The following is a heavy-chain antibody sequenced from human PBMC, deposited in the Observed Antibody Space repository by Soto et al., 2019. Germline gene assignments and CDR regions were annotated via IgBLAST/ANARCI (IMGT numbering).Heavy chain of an antibody. CDR2: INPKSGGT. CDR1: IHLHRLL. CDR3: ARDLAKGGGSAGFDY. D-gene: IGHD1-26*01. V-gene: IGHV1-2*02. J-gene: IGHJ4*02. Sequence: GASVKVSFQGLWIHLHRLLYALGATGPGQGLEWMGWINPKSGGTMYPQKFQGRVTMTWDTSISTAYMALTRLRSDDTAVYYCARDLAKGGGSAGFDYWGQGTLVTVSS.